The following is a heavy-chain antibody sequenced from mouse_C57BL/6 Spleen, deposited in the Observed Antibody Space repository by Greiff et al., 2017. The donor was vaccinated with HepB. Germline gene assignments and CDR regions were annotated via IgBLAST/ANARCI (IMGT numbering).Heavy chain of an antibody. CDR3: TSGSSPYWYFDV. V-gene: IGHV6-6*01. Sequence: EVMLVESGGGLVQPGGSMKLSCAASGFTFSDAWMDWVRQSPEKGLEWVAEIRNKANNHATYYAESVKGRFTISRDDSKSSVYLQMNSLRAEDTGIYYCTSGSSPYWYFDVWGTGTTVTVSS. CDR1: GFTFSDAW. CDR2: IRNKANNHAT. D-gene: IGHD1-1*01. J-gene: IGHJ1*03.